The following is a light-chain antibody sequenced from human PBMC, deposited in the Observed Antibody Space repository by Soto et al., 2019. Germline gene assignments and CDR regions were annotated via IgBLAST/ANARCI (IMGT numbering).Light chain of an antibody. CDR1: QSVGRNY. Sequence: ETVLTQSPGTLSVSPGERATLSCRASQSVGRNYLAWYQQKPGQAPRLLIHAASTRATGIPDRFSGSGSGTDFTLTISRLESEDSAFYYCQQYASSPLTFGGGTKVETK. CDR3: QQYASSPLT. J-gene: IGKJ4*01. V-gene: IGKV3-20*01. CDR2: AAS.